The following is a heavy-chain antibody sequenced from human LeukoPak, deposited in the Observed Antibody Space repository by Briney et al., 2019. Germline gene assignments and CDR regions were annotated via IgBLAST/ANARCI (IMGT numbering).Heavy chain of an antibody. D-gene: IGHD6-13*01. J-gene: IGHJ6*03. Sequence: GASVKVSCKASGGTFSSYAISWVRQAPGQGLEWMGGIIPIFGTANYAQKFQGRVTITADKSTSTAYMELSSLRSEDTAVYFCARGRVSSSTWYSTYYYYFYMDVWGKGTTVTVSS. CDR3: ARGRVSSSTWYSTYYYYFYMDV. CDR1: GGTFSSYA. V-gene: IGHV1-69*06. CDR2: IIPIFGTA.